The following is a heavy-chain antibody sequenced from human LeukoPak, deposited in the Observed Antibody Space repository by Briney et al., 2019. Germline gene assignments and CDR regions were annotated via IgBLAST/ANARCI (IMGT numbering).Heavy chain of an antibody. CDR1: GGSISSSGYY. CDR3: ARPSYAVIAADY. CDR2: IYYSGST. J-gene: IGHJ4*02. V-gene: IGHV4-39*01. Sequence: SETLSLTCTVSGGSISSSGYYWGWIRQPPGKGLEWIGSIYYSGSTYYNPSLKSRVTISVDTSKNQFSLELSSVTAADMAVYYCARPSYAVIAADYWGQGTLVTVSS. D-gene: IGHD2-15*01.